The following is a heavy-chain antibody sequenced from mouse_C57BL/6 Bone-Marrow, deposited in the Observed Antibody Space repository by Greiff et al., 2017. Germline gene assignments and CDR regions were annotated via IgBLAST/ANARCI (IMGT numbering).Heavy chain of an antibody. D-gene: IGHD2-4*01. V-gene: IGHV5-9-1*02. J-gene: IGHJ2*01. CDR3: TVYYDYDDYFDY. Sequence: EVMLVESGEGLVKPGGSLKLSCAASGFTFSSYAMSWVRQTPEKRLEWVAYISSGGDYIYYADTVKGRFTISRDNARNTLYLQMSSLKSEDTAMYYCTVYYDYDDYFDYWGQGTTLTVSS. CDR1: GFTFSSYA. CDR2: ISSGGDYI.